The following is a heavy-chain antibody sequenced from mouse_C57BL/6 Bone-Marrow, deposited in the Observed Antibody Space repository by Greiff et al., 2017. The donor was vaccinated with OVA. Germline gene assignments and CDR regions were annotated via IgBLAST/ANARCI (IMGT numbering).Heavy chain of an antibody. V-gene: IGHV14-2*01. D-gene: IGHD2-3*01. CDR1: GFNLKDYY. Sequence: EVQGVESGAELVKPGASVKLSCTASGFNLKDYYMHWVKQRTEQGLEWIGRIDPEDGETKYAPKFQGKATFTADPSSNTAYLQLSSLTSEDTAVYYCARCYDGYYPYYFDYWGQGTTLTVSS. CDR3: ARCYDGYYPYYFDY. J-gene: IGHJ2*01. CDR2: IDPEDGET.